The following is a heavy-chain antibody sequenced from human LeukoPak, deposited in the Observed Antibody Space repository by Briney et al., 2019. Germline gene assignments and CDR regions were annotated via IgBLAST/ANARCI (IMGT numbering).Heavy chain of an antibody. D-gene: IGHD1-1*01. J-gene: IGHJ6*03. CDR3: AKHIGPPYKQTPGYYYYYYMDV. CDR1: GFTFSSHS. Sequence: TGGSLRLSCAASGFTFSSHSMNWVRQAPGKGLEWVSSISSSSSYIYYADSVKGRFTISRDNAKNSLYLQMNSLRAEDTAVYYCAKHIGPPYKQTPGYYYYYYMDVWGKGTTVTVSS. V-gene: IGHV3-21*04. CDR2: ISSSSSYI.